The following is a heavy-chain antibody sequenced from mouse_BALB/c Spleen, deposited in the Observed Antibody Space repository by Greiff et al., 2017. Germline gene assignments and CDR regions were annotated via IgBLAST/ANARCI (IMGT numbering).Heavy chain of an antibody. Sequence: EVQLQESGGGLVKPGGSLKLSCAASGFAFSSYDMSWVRQTPEKRLEWVAYISSGGGSTYYPDTVKGRFTISRDNAKNTLYLQMSSLKSEETAMYYCARHEEYYDIWGYAMDYWGQGTSVTVSS. CDR3: ARHEEYYDIWGYAMDY. CDR1: GFAFSSYD. CDR2: ISSGGGST. V-gene: IGHV5-12-1*01. J-gene: IGHJ4*01. D-gene: IGHD2-4*01.